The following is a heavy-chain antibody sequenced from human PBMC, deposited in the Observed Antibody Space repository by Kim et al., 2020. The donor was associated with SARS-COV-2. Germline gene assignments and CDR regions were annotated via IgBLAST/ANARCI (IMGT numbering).Heavy chain of an antibody. D-gene: IGHD1-7*01. J-gene: IGHJ6*03. Sequence: ASVKVSCKASGYTFTSYAMNWVRQAPGQGLEWMGWINTNTGNPTYAQGFTGRVVFSLDTSVSTAYLQISSLKAEDTAVYYCARKGAYNWNYVRTYYYYMDVWGKGTTVTVSS. CDR1: GYTFTSYA. V-gene: IGHV7-4-1*02. CDR3: ARKGAYNWNYVRTYYYYMDV. CDR2: INTNTGNP.